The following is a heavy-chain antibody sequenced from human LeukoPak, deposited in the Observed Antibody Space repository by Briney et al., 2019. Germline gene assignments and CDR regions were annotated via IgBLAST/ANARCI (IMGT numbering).Heavy chain of an antibody. CDR2: INPNSGGT. CDR3: ARVSGWYNWFDP. D-gene: IGHD6-19*01. Sequence: ASVKVSCKASGYIFTGYYMHWVRQAPGQGLEWMGRINPNSGGTNYAQKFQGRVTMTRDTSISTAYMELSRLRSDDTAVYYCARVSGWYNWFDPWGQGTLVTVSS. CDR1: GYIFTGYY. V-gene: IGHV1-2*06. J-gene: IGHJ5*02.